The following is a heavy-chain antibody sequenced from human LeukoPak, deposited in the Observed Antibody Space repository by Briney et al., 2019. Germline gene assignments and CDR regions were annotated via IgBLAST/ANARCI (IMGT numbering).Heavy chain of an antibody. CDR3: ARDWYYYDSSGYYATDWYFDL. V-gene: IGHV4-4*07. Sequence: ASETLSLTCTVSGGSISSYYWSWIRQPAGKGLEWIGRIYTSGSTNYNPSLKSRVTMSVDTSKNQFSLKLSSVTAADTAVYYCARDWYYYDSSGYYATDWYFDLWGRGTLVTVSS. CDR1: GGSISSYY. CDR2: IYTSGST. J-gene: IGHJ2*01. D-gene: IGHD3-22*01.